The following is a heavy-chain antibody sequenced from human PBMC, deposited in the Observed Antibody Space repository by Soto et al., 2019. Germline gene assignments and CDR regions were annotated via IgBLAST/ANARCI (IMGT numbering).Heavy chain of an antibody. V-gene: IGHV3-11*01. CDR2: ISSSDSTI. D-gene: IGHD5-12*01. J-gene: IGHJ6*03. Sequence: QVLLVESGGGLVKPGGSLRLSCAASGFTFSDYYMNWIRQAPGKGLEWVSSISSSDSTIYYADSVKGRFTISRDNAKSSLFLQMNILRAEDTAVYYCARGSYSGYGLDYYYHYMDVWGKGTTVTVSS. CDR1: GFTFSDYY. CDR3: ARGSYSGYGLDYYYHYMDV.